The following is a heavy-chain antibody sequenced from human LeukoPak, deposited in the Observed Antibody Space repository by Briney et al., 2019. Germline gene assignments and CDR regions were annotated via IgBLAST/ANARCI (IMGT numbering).Heavy chain of an antibody. D-gene: IGHD3-22*01. CDR1: GGSISSYY. V-gene: IGHV4-59*08. CDR3: ARQDYYYDSSGYPNWFDP. Sequence: SETLSLTCTVSGGSISSYYWSWIRQPPGKGLEWIGYIYYSGSTNYNPSLKSRVTISVDTSKNQFSLKLSSVTAADTAVYYCARQDYYYDSSGYPNWFDPWGQGTLVTVSS. J-gene: IGHJ5*02. CDR2: IYYSGST.